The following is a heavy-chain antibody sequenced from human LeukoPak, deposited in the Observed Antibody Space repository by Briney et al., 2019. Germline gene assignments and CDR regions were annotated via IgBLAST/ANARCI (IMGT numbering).Heavy chain of an antibody. CDR1: GYTFTSYY. D-gene: IGHD3-3*01. V-gene: IGHV1-46*03. CDR3: AYEYYYYGMDV. Sequence: GASVRVSCKASGYTFTSYYMHWVRQAPGQGLEWMGIINPSGGSTSYAQKFQGRVTMTRDTSTSTVYMELSSLRSEDTAVYYCAYEYYYYGMDVWGQGTTVTVSS. J-gene: IGHJ6*02. CDR2: INPSGGST.